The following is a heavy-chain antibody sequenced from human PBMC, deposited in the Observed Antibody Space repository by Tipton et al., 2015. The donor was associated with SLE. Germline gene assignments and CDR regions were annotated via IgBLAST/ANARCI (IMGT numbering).Heavy chain of an antibody. CDR3: ARDTLQEVYYGMDV. J-gene: IGHJ6*02. Sequence: TLSLTCTVSGGSISSSSYYWSWIRQPPGKGLEWIGYIYYSGSTNYNPSLKSRVTISVDTSKNQFSLKLSSVTAADTAVYYCARDTLQEVYYGMDVWGQGTTVTVSS. CDR1: GGSISSSSYY. CDR2: IYYSGST. V-gene: IGHV4-61*01.